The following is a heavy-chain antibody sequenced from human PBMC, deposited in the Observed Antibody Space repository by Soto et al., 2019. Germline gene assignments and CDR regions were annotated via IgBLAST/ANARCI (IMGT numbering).Heavy chain of an antibody. CDR1: GYTFHIYG. Sequence: QVQLVQSGAEVKKPGASVKVSCKTSGYTFHIYGITWVRQAPGRGLEWMGWISTYTGKTDYAQSLQGRVTMTTDTSTGTAYLEVRSLRSDDTGVYFCARDVYSGSGDAFDLWGQGTMVTVSS. CDR2: ISTYTGKT. CDR3: ARDVYSGSGDAFDL. V-gene: IGHV1-18*01. J-gene: IGHJ3*01. D-gene: IGHD6-6*01.